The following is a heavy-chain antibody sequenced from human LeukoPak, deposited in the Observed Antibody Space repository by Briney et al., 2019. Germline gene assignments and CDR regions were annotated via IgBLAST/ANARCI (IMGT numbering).Heavy chain of an antibody. CDR1: GFTFSGCS. Sequence: PGGSLRLSCAASGFTFSGCSMSWVRQVPGKGLEWVSGISGSDDSTYYADSVKGRFTISRDNSKNTLYLQMNSLRAEDTAVYYCAKGLGSSVWGSYRFLDYWGQGTLVTVSS. J-gene: IGHJ4*02. CDR2: ISGSDDST. CDR3: AKGLGSSVWGSYRFLDY. V-gene: IGHV3-23*01. D-gene: IGHD3-16*02.